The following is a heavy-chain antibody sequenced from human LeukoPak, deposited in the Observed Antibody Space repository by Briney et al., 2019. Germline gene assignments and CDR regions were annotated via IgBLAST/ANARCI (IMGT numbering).Heavy chain of an antibody. CDR2: IVVGSGNT. CDR1: GFTFTSSA. Sequence: ASVKVSCKASGFTFTSSAMQWVRQARGQRLEWIGWIVVGSGNTNYAQKFQERVTITRDMSTSTAYMELSSLRSEDTAVYYCAAPASYGSGSYYNVYWGQGTLVTVPS. CDR3: AAPASYGSGSYYNVY. D-gene: IGHD3-10*01. J-gene: IGHJ4*02. V-gene: IGHV1-58*02.